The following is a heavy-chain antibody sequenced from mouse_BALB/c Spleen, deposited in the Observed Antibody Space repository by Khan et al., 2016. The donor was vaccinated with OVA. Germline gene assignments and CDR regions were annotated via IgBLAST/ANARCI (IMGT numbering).Heavy chain of an antibody. Sequence: QVQLQQPGAELVKPGASVKLSCAASGYTFTSYWMHWVKQRPGQGLDWIGYINPSDGRTHYNEQFKNKATLTVDTSSTTAFMQLSSLTSEDSAVYYCARGGYGSLAYWGQGTLVTVSA. V-gene: IGHV1S81*02. D-gene: IGHD2-10*02. J-gene: IGHJ3*01. CDR1: GYTFTSYW. CDR2: INPSDGRT. CDR3: ARGGYGSLAY.